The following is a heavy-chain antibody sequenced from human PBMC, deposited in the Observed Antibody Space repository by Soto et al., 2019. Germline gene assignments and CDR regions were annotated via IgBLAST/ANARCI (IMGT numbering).Heavy chain of an antibody. D-gene: IGHD6-19*01. CDR2: INHSGST. CDR1: CGSFIGYY. J-gene: IGHJ6*02. CDR3: ARSRTQWLVSPRGDYYYGMDV. Sequence: SETLSLTCAFYCGSFIGYYWSWIRQPPGKGLEWIGEINHSGSTNYNPSLKSRVTISVDTSKNQFSLKLSSVTAADTAVYYCARSRTQWLVSPRGDYYYGMDVWGQGTTVTVSS. V-gene: IGHV4-34*01.